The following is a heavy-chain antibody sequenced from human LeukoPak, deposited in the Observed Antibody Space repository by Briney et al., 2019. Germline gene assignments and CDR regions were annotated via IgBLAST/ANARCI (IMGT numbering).Heavy chain of an antibody. J-gene: IGHJ3*01. D-gene: IGHD3-22*01. V-gene: IGHV4-61*01. CDR3: VREAATDYYDSSGYYRQTEVFDA. Sequence: KTSETLSLTCTVSDGSVRSDSYYWSWIRQPPGKGLEWIGYVYYSGSTNYNPSLKSRVTISVDTSKNQFSLKLRSVTAADTAVYYCVREAATDYYDSSGYYRQTEVFDAWGQGTMVTVSS. CDR2: VYYSGST. CDR1: DGSVRSDSYY.